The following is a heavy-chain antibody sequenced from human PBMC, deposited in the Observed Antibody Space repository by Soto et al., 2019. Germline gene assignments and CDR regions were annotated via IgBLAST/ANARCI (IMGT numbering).Heavy chain of an antibody. D-gene: IGHD6-19*01. J-gene: IGHJ4*01. CDR3: AHRPSGWYRFDY. CDR2: IYWDDDK. V-gene: IGHV2-5*02. CDR1: GFSLSTSGVG. Sequence: GSGPTLVNPTQTLTLTCTFSGFSLSTSGVGVGWIRQPPGKALEWLALIYWDDDKRYSPSLKSRLTITKDTSKNQVVLTMTNMDPVDTATYDSAHRPSGWYRFDYWGQGTLVTVSS.